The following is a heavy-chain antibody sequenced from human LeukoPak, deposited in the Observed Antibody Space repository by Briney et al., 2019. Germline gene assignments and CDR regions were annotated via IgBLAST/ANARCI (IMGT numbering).Heavy chain of an antibody. J-gene: IGHJ4*02. V-gene: IGHV3-23*01. CDR2: ISGSGNNT. D-gene: IGHD6-13*01. Sequence: PGGSLRLSCAASGFTFNSYAMSWVRQAPGKGLDCVSGISGSGNNTYYADSVMGRFTISRDNSKNTLHLQLNSLRVEDTAVYYCAKERNSGWYSPFDFWGLGTLVTVSS. CDR3: AKERNSGWYSPFDF. CDR1: GFTFNSYA.